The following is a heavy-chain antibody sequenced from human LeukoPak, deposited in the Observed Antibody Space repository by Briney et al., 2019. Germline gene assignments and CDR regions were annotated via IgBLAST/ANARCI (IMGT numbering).Heavy chain of an antibody. CDR2: IYTTGYT. CDR3: ARDREGGLDAFDL. CDR1: GFSVTNYY. V-gene: IGHV3-53*01. J-gene: IGHJ3*01. Sequence: GGSLRLSCAASGFSVTNYYMSWVRQPPGKGLEWISIIYTTGYTYYADSVRGRFTISRDNSKNTVYLEMNSLRGEDTAVYYCARDREGGLDAFDLWGQGTMVTVSS. D-gene: IGHD3-16*01.